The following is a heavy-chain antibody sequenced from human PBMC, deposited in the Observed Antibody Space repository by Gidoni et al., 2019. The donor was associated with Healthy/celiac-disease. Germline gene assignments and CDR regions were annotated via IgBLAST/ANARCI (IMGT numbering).Heavy chain of an antibody. CDR2: INHSGST. J-gene: IGHJ4*02. Sequence: QVQLQQWGAGLLKPSETLSLTCSVYGGSFRGYYWSWIRQSPGKGLEWIGEINHSGSTNYNPSLKSRVTISIDTSKNQFSLKLSSVTAADTAVYYCARGLETMIRGVISFDYWGQGTLVTVSS. CDR3: ARGLETMIRGVISFDY. V-gene: IGHV4-34*01. CDR1: GGSFRGYY. D-gene: IGHD3-10*01.